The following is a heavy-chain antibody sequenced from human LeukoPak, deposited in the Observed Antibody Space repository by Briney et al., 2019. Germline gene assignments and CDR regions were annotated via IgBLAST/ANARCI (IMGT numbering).Heavy chain of an antibody. Sequence: GGSLRLSCGASGFTFTTHWIHWVRQAPGKGLVWVSRIKPDGSDTNYADSVKGRFTISRDNAKNTVYLQMSSLRVEDTAVYYCARANDYIDYWGRGVLVTVS. CDR1: GFTFTTHW. CDR3: ARANDYIDY. CDR2: IKPDGSDT. J-gene: IGHJ4*02. V-gene: IGHV3-74*01.